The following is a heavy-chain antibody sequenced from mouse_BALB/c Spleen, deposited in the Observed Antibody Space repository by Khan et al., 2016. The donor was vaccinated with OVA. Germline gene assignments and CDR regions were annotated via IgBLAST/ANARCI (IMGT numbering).Heavy chain of an antibody. V-gene: IGHV2-9*02. Sequence: QVQLQQSGPGLVAPSQTLSITCTVSGFSLSNYGVHWVRQPPGKGLEWLGVIWAGGSTNHHSALMSRLSISKDDSKSQVFLKMNSLQTDDTAMYYCARAFYNGTWFAYWGQGTLVTVSA. CDR1: GFSLSNYG. CDR3: ARAFYNGTWFAY. J-gene: IGHJ3*01. CDR2: IWAGGST. D-gene: IGHD1-1*01.